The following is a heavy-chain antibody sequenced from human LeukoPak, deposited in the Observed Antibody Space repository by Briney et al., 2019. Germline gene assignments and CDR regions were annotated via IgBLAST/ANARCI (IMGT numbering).Heavy chain of an antibody. CDR2: ISTSSSYI. J-gene: IGHJ4*02. V-gene: IGHV3-21*04. Sequence: GGSLRLSCAASGFTFSTYYMSWVRQAPGKGLEWVSSISTSSSYIYYADSVKGRFTISRDNPKNSQYLQMNRLRVEDTAVYYCARRAGGYSHPYDYWGQGILVTVSS. D-gene: IGHD4-23*01. CDR3: ARRAGGYSHPYDY. CDR1: GFTFSTYY.